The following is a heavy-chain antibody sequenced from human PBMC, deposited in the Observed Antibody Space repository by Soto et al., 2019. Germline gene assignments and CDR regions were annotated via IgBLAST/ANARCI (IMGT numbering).Heavy chain of an antibody. Sequence: QITLKESGPTLVKPTQTLTLTCTFSGFSLSTSGVGVGWIRQPPGKALEWLALIYWDDDKRYSPSLKSRLTITKDTPKNRVVLTMTNLDPVDTATYYCAHTNNLAQFGYWGQGTLVTVSS. D-gene: IGHD1-20*01. CDR3: AHTNNLAQFGY. V-gene: IGHV2-5*02. J-gene: IGHJ4*02. CDR1: GFSLSTSGVG. CDR2: IYWDDDK.